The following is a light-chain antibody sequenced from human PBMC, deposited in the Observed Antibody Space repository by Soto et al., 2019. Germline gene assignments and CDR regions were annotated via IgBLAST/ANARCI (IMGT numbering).Light chain of an antibody. CDR2: GAS. V-gene: IGKV3-20*01. Sequence: EIVLTQSPATLSLSPGDRATLSCRASQSVGSFLAWYQQKPGQAPRLRIYGASNRATGIPDRFSGSGSGTDFTLTISRMEPEDFAVYYCQQYGSSGTFGQGTKVDIK. J-gene: IGKJ1*01. CDR3: QQYGSSGT. CDR1: QSVGSF.